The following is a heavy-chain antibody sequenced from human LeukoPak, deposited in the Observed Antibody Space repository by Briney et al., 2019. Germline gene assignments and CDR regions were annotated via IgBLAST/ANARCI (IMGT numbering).Heavy chain of an antibody. CDR1: GFTVSSNY. CDR3: ARDEMPAPFTY. CDR2: VYIDGST. J-gene: IGHJ4*02. V-gene: IGHV3-66*01. Sequence: GESLRLSCAASGFTVSSNYMSWVRQAPGKGLEWVSMVYIDGSTYYTDSVKGRFTISRDDSKNTIFLQMNTLGAEDTAVYYCARDEMPAPFTYWGQGTLVTVSS. D-gene: IGHD2-2*01.